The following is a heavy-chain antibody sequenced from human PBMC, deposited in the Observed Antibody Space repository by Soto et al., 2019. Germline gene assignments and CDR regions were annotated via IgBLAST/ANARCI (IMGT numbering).Heavy chain of an antibody. CDR1: GFTFNIYA. CDR2: ISRYGDFT. D-gene: IGHD3-22*01. Sequence: EVQLLESGGDLIQPGGSLRLSCAASGFTFNIYAMTWVRQAPGKGLEWVSAISRYGDFTYYADSVEGRFTISRDNSKNTLYLQMHRLRAEDTAVYYCAKDRYLDHDSRGYLFDNWGQGTLVTVSS. J-gene: IGHJ4*02. CDR3: AKDRYLDHDSRGYLFDN. V-gene: IGHV3-23*01.